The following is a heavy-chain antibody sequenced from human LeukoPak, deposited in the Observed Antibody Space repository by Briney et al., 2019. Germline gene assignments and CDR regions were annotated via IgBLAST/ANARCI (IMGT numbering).Heavy chain of an antibody. V-gene: IGHV3-15*07. CDR3: TTGRPRDGMAV. J-gene: IGHJ6*02. CDR1: GFTFSNAW. Sequence: GGSLRLSCAASGFTFSNAWMNWVRLAPGKGLEWVGRIKSKTDGGTTDYAAPVKGRFSISRDDSKNTLYLQMNSLKTEDTAVYYCTTGRPRDGMAVWGQGTTVTVSS. CDR2: IKSKTDGGTT.